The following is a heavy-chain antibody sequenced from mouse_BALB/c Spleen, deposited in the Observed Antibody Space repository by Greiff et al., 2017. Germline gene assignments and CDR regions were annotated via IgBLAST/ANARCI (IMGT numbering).Heavy chain of an antibody. D-gene: IGHD2-3*01. V-gene: IGHV5-17*02. CDR1: GFTFTSFG. J-gene: IGHJ3*01. Sequence: EVQLLESGGGLVQPGGSLKLSCAASGFTFTSFGMHWVRQAPEKGLEWVAYISSGSSTIYYADTVKGRFTITRDNPKNTLFLQMISLRSEDTAMYYCGRSDDGYPFAYWGQGTLVTVSA. CDR2: ISSGSSTI. CDR3: GRSDDGYPFAY.